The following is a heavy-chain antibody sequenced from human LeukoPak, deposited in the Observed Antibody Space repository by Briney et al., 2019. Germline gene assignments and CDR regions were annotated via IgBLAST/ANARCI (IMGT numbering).Heavy chain of an antibody. CDR3: ARRSGSYYPDY. V-gene: IGHV1-2*06. CDR1: GYTFTGYY. J-gene: IGHJ4*02. D-gene: IGHD1-26*01. CDR2: IIPNGGGT. Sequence: GASVKVSCKASGYTFTGYYMHWVRQAPGQGLEWMGRIIPNGGGTNYAQKFQDRVTMTRDTSTSTAYMELSRLRSDDTAVYYCARRSGSYYPDYWGQGTLVTVSS.